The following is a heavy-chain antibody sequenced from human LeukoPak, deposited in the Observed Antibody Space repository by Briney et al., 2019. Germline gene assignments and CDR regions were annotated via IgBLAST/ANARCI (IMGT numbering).Heavy chain of an antibody. CDR2: ISSSSDYI. Sequence: GRSLRLSCAASGFTFSSSTMNWVRRAPGKGLEWVSSISSSSDYIYYADSVKGRFTISRDNAKNSLYLQMNSLRAEDTAVYYCVRIPNSANFPNWFDPRGQGTLVTVSS. J-gene: IGHJ5*02. CDR1: GFTFSSST. CDR3: VRIPNSANFPNWFDP. V-gene: IGHV3-21*01. D-gene: IGHD4/OR15-4a*01.